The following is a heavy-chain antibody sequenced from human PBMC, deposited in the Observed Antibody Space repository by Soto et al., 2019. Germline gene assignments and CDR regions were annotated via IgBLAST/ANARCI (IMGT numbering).Heavy chain of an antibody. D-gene: IGHD3-16*02. J-gene: IGHJ4*02. CDR2: ISGSGGST. CDR1: GFTFSSYA. Sequence: EVQLLESGGGLVQPGGSLRLSCAASGFTFSSYAMSWVRQAPGKGLEWVSAISGSGGSTYYADSVKGRFTISRDNSKNTLYLQMNSLRAEDTAAYYCAKDLGELSLAFDYWGQGTLVTVSS. CDR3: AKDLGELSLAFDY. V-gene: IGHV3-23*01.